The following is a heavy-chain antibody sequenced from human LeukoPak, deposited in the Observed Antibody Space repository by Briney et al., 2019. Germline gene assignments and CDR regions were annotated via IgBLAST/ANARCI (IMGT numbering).Heavy chain of an antibody. CDR2: INPSGGTT. D-gene: IGHD3-10*01. Sequence: ASVKVSCKASGYTFRSHYLHWVRQAPGQGLEWMGMINPSGGTTTYARKFQGRVTMTRDTSTSTVYMELNSLTSEDTAVFYCAREPLHCSYDKCFVKFYFDYWGQGTLVTVSS. CDR3: AREPLHCSYDKCFVKFYFDY. V-gene: IGHV1-46*01. J-gene: IGHJ4*02. CDR1: GYTFRSHY.